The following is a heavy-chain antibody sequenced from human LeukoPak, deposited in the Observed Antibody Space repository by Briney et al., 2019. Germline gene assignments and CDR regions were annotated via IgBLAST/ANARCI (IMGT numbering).Heavy chain of an antibody. CDR3: ASAYYYYYMDV. V-gene: IGHV4-59*01. CDR1: GGSISSYY. CDR2: IYYSGCT. Sequence: SETLSLTCTVSGGSISSYYWSWIRQPPGKGLEWIGYIYYSGCTNYNPSLKSRVTISVDTSKNQFSLKLSSVTAADTAVYYCASAYYYYYMDVWGKGTTVTVSS. J-gene: IGHJ6*03.